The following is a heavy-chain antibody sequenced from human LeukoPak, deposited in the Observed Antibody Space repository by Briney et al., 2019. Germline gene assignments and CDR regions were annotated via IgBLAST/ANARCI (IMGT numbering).Heavy chain of an antibody. D-gene: IGHD2-15*01. V-gene: IGHV1-18*01. Sequence: ASVKVSCKASGGTFSSYGISWVRQAPGQGLEWMGWISAYNGNTNYAQKLQGRVTMTTDTSTSTAYMELRSLRSDDTAVYYCARGAGYCSGGSCYYYFDYWGQGTLVTVSS. CDR1: GGTFSSYG. CDR3: ARGAGYCSGGSCYYYFDY. CDR2: ISAYNGNT. J-gene: IGHJ4*02.